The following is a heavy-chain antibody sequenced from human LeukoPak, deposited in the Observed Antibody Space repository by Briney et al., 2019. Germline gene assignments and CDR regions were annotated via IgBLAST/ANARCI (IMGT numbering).Heavy chain of an antibody. CDR2: SYQSGNT. D-gene: IGHD2-15*01. V-gene: IGHV4-38-2*01. CDR1: GYSISSGYY. CDR3: ARSGYCSGGSCYPEDYFDY. J-gene: IGHJ4*02. Sequence: NASETLSLTCAVSGYSISSGYYWGWIRQPPGKGLEWIGRSYQSGNTYYNPSLRTRVTISREPSKNHVSLTLSSVNAADTAVYYCARSGYCSGGSCYPEDYFDYWGQGTLVTVSS.